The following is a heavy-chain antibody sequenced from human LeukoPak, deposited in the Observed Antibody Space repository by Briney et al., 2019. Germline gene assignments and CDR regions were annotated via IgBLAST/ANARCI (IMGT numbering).Heavy chain of an antibody. V-gene: IGHV3-66*01. CDR2: IYGADNT. Sequence: GGSLRLSCAAPGFSVSNNYMSWVRQAPGKGLEWVSVIYGADNTYYADSVRGRFTVSRDNSKNTVYLQMNSLRAEDTAVYYCARDGGNLRSKVGMDVWGQGTTVTVSS. CDR3: ARDGGNLRSKVGMDV. CDR1: GFSVSNNY. D-gene: IGHD4-23*01. J-gene: IGHJ6*02.